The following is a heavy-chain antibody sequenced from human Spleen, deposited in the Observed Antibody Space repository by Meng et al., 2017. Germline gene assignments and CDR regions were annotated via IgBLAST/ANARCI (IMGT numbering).Heavy chain of an antibody. CDR3: ARDEDISAAGKLFGDY. CDR1: GYPFTAYY. J-gene: IGHJ4*02. CDR2: IIPNSGDT. V-gene: IGHV1-2*06. Sequence: QVQLVQCGAEVKEPGASVKVSCKPSGYPFTAYYIHWVRQAPGQGLEWMGHIIPNSGDTLYAPKFQGRVSMTADTSIGTAYMELSGLRSDDTAMYYCARDEDISAAGKLFGDYWGQGTLVTVSS. D-gene: IGHD6-25*01.